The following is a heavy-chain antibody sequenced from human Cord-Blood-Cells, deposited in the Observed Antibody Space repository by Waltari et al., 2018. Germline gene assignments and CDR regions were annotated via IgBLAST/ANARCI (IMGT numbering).Heavy chain of an antibody. D-gene: IGHD2-2*01. J-gene: IGHJ3*02. V-gene: IGHV4-39*01. Sequence: QLQLQESGPGLVKPSETLSRTCTVPGGSISSSSSYWGGIRQPPGKGLEWIGSIYYSGSTYYNPSLKSRVTISVDTSKNQFSLKLSSVTAADTAVYYCAQVVPAAFAFDIWGQGTMVTVSS. CDR1: GGSISSSSSY. CDR2: IYYSGST. CDR3: AQVVPAAFAFDI.